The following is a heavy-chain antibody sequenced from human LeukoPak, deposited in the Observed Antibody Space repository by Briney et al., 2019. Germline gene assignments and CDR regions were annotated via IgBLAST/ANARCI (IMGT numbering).Heavy chain of an antibody. CDR2: IYYSGST. CDR3: ARVPGDYYFDY. CDR1: GGSISSYY. V-gene: IGHV4-59*01. Sequence: PSETLSLTCTVSGGSISSYYWSWIRQPPGKGLEWIGYIYYSGSTNYNPPLKSRVTISVDTSKNQFSLKLSSVTAADTAVYYCARVPGDYYFDYWGQGTLVTVSS. D-gene: IGHD7-27*01. J-gene: IGHJ4*02.